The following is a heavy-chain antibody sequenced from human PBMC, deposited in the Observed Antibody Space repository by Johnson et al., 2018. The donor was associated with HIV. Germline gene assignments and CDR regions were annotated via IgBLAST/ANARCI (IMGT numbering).Heavy chain of an antibody. V-gene: IGHV3-15*01. CDR3: TTYSPPLLRFSWGV. CDR1: GFTFSNDW. J-gene: IGHJ3*01. CDR2: IKSKTDGGTT. Sequence: VQLVESGGGLVQPGGSLRLSCAASGFTFSNDWMSWVRQAPGKGLEWVGRIKSKTDGGTTDYAAPVKGSFTIPRDDSNNTLHLKMNSQKTKDTAGYYCTTYSPPLLRFSWGVWGQGTMVTVSS. D-gene: IGHD3-3*01.